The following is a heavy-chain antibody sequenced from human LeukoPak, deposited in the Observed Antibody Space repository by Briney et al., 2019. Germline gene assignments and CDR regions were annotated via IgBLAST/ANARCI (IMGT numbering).Heavy chain of an antibody. Sequence: GGSLRLSCTASGFPFSAYWISWVRQAPGKGLEWVANIKEDGSVQDYADSVKGRFTISRDNAKNSLYLQMNSLRVDETGVYYCVGQLLRVVWGEGTTVTVSS. J-gene: IGHJ6*04. CDR3: VGQLLRVV. D-gene: IGHD2-2*01. CDR1: GFPFSAYW. V-gene: IGHV3-7*01. CDR2: IKEDGSVQ.